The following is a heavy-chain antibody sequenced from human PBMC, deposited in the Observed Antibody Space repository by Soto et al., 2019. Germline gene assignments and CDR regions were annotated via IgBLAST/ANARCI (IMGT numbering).Heavy chain of an antibody. J-gene: IGHJ5*02. Sequence: HPGGSLRLSCAASGFTFSTYALTWVRQAPGKGLEWVSAISPNGRNTYYIDSVKGRFTISRDNSKNTLYLQMNSLRAEDTAVYYCAKGSLWFGVDPWGQGTLVTVSS. D-gene: IGHD3-10*01. CDR2: ISPNGRNT. V-gene: IGHV3-23*01. CDR1: GFTFSTYA. CDR3: AKGSLWFGVDP.